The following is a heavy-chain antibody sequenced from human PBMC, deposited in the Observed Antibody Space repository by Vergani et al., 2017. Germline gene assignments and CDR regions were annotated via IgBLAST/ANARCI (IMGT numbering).Heavy chain of an antibody. CDR3: AKSLAGSYYKLPPNFDY. D-gene: IGHD3-10*01. J-gene: IGHJ4*02. CDR1: GFTFSSYA. V-gene: IGHV3-23*04. Sequence: VQLVESGGGVVQPGRSLRLSCAASGFTFSSYAMSWVRQAPGKGLEWVSAISGSGGSTYYADSVKGRFTISRDNSKNTLYLQMNSLRAEDTAVYYCAKSLAGSYYKLPPNFDYWGQGTLVTVSS. CDR2: ISGSGGST.